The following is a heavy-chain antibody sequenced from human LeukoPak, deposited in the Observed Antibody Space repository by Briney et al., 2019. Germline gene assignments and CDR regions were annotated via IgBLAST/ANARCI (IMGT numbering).Heavy chain of an antibody. J-gene: IGHJ6*04. CDR1: GGTFSSYA. CDR3: ARVGMVRGAVSVMDV. CDR2: IIPIFGTA. Sequence: AASVKVSCKASGGTFSSYAISWVRQAPGQGLEWMGGIIPIFGTANYAQKFQGRVTITADESTSTAYMELSRLRSDDTAVYYCARVGMVRGAVSVMDVWGKGTTVTVSS. D-gene: IGHD3-10*01. V-gene: IGHV1-69*13.